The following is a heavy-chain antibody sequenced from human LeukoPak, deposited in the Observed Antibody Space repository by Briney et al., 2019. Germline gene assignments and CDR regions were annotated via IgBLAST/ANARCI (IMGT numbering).Heavy chain of an antibody. V-gene: IGHV3-23*01. CDR1: GFTFSSYA. D-gene: IGHD3-9*01. J-gene: IGHJ4*02. Sequence: PGGSLRLSCAASGFTFSSYAMSWVRHAPGKGLELVSAISGSGGSTYYADSVKGRFTISRDNSKNTLYLQMNSLRAEDTAVYYCAKAASYDILTGYLDYWGQGTLVTVSS. CDR2: ISGSGGST. CDR3: AKAASYDILTGYLDY.